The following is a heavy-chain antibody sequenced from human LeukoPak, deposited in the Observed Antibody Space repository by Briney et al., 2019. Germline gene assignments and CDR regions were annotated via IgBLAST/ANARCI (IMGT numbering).Heavy chain of an antibody. J-gene: IGHJ4*02. CDR3: ARLYDFWSGRYFGY. D-gene: IGHD3-3*01. CDR2: INTDGSST. CDR1: GFTFSSYW. Sequence: GRSLRLSCAASGFTFSSYWMHWVRQAPGKGLVWVSRINTDGSSTSYADSVKGRFTISRDNAKNTLYLQMNSLRAEDTAVYYCARLYDFWSGRYFGYWGQGTLVTVSS. V-gene: IGHV3-74*01.